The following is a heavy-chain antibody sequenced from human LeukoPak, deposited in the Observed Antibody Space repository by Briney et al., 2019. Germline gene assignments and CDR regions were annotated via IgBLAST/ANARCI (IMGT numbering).Heavy chain of an antibody. Sequence: SETLTLTCTVPGGTIGNHYWSWIRQPPGEGLEWIGYIYYSGTTSYNTSLKSRVPISVDKSNNQFSLKLSSVAAADTAVYYFARDYYDSRGEAFDIWGLGKMVTVSS. CDR1: GGTIGNHY. D-gene: IGHD3-22*01. CDR3: ARDYYDSRGEAFDI. J-gene: IGHJ3*02. CDR2: IYYSGTT. V-gene: IGHV4-59*11.